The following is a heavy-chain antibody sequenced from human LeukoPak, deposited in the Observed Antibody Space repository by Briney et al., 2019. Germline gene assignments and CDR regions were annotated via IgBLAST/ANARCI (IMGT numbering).Heavy chain of an antibody. D-gene: IGHD4-17*01. CDR2: ISSSSSYI. CDR3: ARTHGDDYFDY. CDR1: GFTFSSYS. Sequence: GGSLRLSCAASGFTFSSYSMNWVRQAPGKGLEWVSSISSSSSYIYYADSVKGRFTISRDNAKNSLYLQMSILRAEDTAVYYCARTHGDDYFDYWGQGTLVTVSS. V-gene: IGHV3-21*01. J-gene: IGHJ4*02.